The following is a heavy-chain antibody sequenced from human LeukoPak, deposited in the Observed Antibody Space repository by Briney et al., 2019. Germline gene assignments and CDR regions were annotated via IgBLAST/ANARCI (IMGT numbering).Heavy chain of an antibody. J-gene: IGHJ4*02. V-gene: IGHV3-23*01. D-gene: IGHD6-6*01. CDR1: VFTFSNYA. CDR2: IIGSGGIT. CDR3: AKGPVRSSPYYFDY. Sequence: GESLRLSCEASVFTFSNYAMTWVRQAPGKGLEWVSTIIGSGGITFYADSVKGRFTISRDNSKNTLYLQLNSLRAEDTAVYYCAKGPVRSSPYYFDYWGQGTLVTVSS.